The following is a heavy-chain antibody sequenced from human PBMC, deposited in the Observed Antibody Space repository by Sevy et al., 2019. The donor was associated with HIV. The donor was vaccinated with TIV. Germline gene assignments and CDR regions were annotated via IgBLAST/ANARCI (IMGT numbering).Heavy chain of an antibody. CDR3: ARDISPSNYYGSGSYVY. CDR2: ISSSGVST. CDR1: GFTFSSYA. J-gene: IGHJ4*02. V-gene: IGHV3-23*01. D-gene: IGHD3-10*01. Sequence: GGSLRLSCAASGFTFSSYAMSWVRQAPGKGLEWVSTISSSGVSTYYADSVKGRFTISRDNSKNTLDLKMNSLRAEDTAVDYCARDISPSNYYGSGSYVYWGQGTQVTVSS.